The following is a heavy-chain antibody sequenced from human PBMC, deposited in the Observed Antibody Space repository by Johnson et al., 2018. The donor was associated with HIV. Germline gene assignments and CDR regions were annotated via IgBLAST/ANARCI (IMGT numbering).Heavy chain of an antibody. CDR2: IGTAGDT. J-gene: IGHJ3*02. CDR1: GFTFDDYG. CDR3: ASQRWKQGDAFDI. V-gene: IGHV3-20*04. D-gene: IGHD4-23*01. Sequence: EVQLVESGGGVVRPGGSLRLSCAASGFTFDDYGMSWVRQAPGKGLEWVSGIGTAGDTYYPGSVKGRFTISRENAKNSLYLQMNSLRAEDTALYYCASQRWKQGDAFDIWGQGTMVTVSS.